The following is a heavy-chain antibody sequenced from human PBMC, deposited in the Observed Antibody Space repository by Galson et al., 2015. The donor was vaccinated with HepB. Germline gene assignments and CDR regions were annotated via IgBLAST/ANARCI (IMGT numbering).Heavy chain of an antibody. CDR1: GDSVSSNYAV. CDR2: TYYRSKWIY. V-gene: IGHV6-1*01. J-gene: IGHJ6*02. CDR3: AYGVDV. Sequence: CAISGDSVSSNYAVWNWIRQSPSRGLEWLGRTYYRSKWIYDYAESVKSRITITPDTSKNLVSLRLHSVTPADAAVYYCAYGVDVWGQGTTVTVSS.